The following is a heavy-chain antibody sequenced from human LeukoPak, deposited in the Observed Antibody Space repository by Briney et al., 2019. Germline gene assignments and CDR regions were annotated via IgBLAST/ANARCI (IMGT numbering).Heavy chain of an antibody. CDR1: GYTFTSYG. Sequence: ASVKVSCKASGYTFTSYGISWVRQAPGQGLEWMGWISAYNGNTNYAQKLQGRVTMTTDTSTSTAYMELRSLRSDDTAVYYCARAGRGPGLSNYYYYYGMDVWGQGTTVTVSS. CDR3: ARAGRGPGLSNYYYYYGMDV. J-gene: IGHJ6*02. V-gene: IGHV1-18*01. D-gene: IGHD2/OR15-2a*01. CDR2: ISAYNGNT.